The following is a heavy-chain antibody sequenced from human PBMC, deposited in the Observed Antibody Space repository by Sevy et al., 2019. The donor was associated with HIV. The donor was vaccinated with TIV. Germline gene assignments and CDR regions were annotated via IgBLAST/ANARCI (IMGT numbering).Heavy chain of an antibody. CDR1: GFTFSSYS. CDR2: FSSSSSSI. V-gene: IGHV3-48*01. D-gene: IGHD2-2*01. Sequence: GGSLRLTCAASGFTFSSYSMNWVRQAPRKGLEWVSSFSSSSSSIYYADSVKGRFTISRDNAKNSLYLQMDSLTAEDTAVYYCARGFCVSSSCSGSSWGQGTLVTVSS. CDR3: ARGFCVSSSCSGSS. J-gene: IGHJ4*02.